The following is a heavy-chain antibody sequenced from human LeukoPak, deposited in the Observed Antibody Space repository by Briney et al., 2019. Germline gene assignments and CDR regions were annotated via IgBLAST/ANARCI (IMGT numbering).Heavy chain of an antibody. CDR3: ARWGIVGATANDAFDI. CDR1: GYSFTSYW. Sequence: GESLKISCKGSGYSFTSYWIGWVRQMPGKGLEWMGIIYPGDSDTRYSPSFQGQVTISADKSISTAYLQWSSLKASDTAMYYCARWGIVGATANDAFDIWGQGTMVTVSS. D-gene: IGHD1-26*01. V-gene: IGHV5-51*01. CDR2: IYPGDSDT. J-gene: IGHJ3*02.